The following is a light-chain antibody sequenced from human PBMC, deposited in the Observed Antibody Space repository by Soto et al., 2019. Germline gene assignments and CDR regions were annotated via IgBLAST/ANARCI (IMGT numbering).Light chain of an antibody. V-gene: IGLV3-21*02. Sequence: SYELTQPPSVSVAPGQTASITCGGNNIGSKSLHWYQQKPGQAPVLVVFDDSDRPSGIPERFSGSNSGNTATLTISRVVAGDEADYYCQVWDTGSDHVVFGGGTKMTVL. CDR3: QVWDTGSDHVV. CDR2: DDS. CDR1: NIGSKS. J-gene: IGLJ3*02.